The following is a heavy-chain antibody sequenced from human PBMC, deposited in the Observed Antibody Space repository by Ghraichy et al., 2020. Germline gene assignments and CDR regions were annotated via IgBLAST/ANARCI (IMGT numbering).Heavy chain of an antibody. J-gene: IGHJ4*02. Sequence: SETLSLTCAVYGGSFSGYYWSWIRQPPGKGLEWIGEINHSGSTNYNPSLKSRVTISVDTSKNQFSLKLSSVTAADTAVYYCARVVVIARADYWGQGTLVTVSS. V-gene: IGHV4-34*01. D-gene: IGHD2-21*01. CDR3: ARVVVIARADY. CDR2: INHSGST. CDR1: GGSFSGYY.